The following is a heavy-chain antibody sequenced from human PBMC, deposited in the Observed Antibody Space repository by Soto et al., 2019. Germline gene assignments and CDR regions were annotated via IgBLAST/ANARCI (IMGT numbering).Heavy chain of an antibody. CDR1: GFTFRSYA. CDR2: IGVSSDA. J-gene: IGHJ4*02. CDR3: AKNYFFDS. Sequence: EVQLLESGGGLVQPGESLRLSCAASGFTFRSYAMSWARQAPGKGLEWVSSIGVSSDAYYADSVKGRFTISRDNSRNTLYLQMNSHRAEDTALYYCAKNYFFDSWGQGTLVTVSS. V-gene: IGHV3-23*01.